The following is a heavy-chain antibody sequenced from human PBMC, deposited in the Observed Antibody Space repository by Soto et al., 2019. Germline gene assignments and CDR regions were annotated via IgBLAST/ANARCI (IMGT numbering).Heavy chain of an antibody. J-gene: IGHJ5*02. V-gene: IGHV1-24*01. D-gene: IGHD3-22*01. CDR1: GYTLTELS. CDR2: FDPEDGET. Sequence: ASVEVSCKDSGYTLTELSMHWVRQAPGKGLEWMGGFDPEDGETIYAQKFQGRVTMTEDTSTDTAYMELSSLRSEDTAVYYCAXYYYDSSGPGGHNWFDPWGQGTLVTVSS. CDR3: AXYYYDSSGPGGHNWFDP.